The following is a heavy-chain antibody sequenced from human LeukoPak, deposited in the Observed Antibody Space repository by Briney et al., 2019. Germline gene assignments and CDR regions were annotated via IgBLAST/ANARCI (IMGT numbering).Heavy chain of an antibody. V-gene: IGHV1-2*02. CDR2: TNPNSGGT. CDR1: GYTFTAYY. J-gene: IGHJ4*02. CDR3: ARVRSSGAFDC. Sequence: EASVKVSCKASGYTFTAYYMHWVRQAPGQGLEWMGWTNPNSGGTNFAQKFQGRVTMTGDTSTSTAYMDLSSLRSDDTAVYYCARVRSSGAFDCWGQGTLVTVSS. D-gene: IGHD2-15*01.